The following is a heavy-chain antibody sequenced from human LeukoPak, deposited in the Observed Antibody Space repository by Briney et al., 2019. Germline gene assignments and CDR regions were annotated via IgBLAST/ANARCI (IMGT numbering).Heavy chain of an antibody. D-gene: IGHD4-17*01. V-gene: IGHV3-48*03. J-gene: IGHJ3*02. Sequence: GGSLRLSCAASGFTFSSYEMNWVRQAPGKGLEWVSYISSSGSTIYYADSVKGRFTISRDNAKIPLYLQMNSLRAEDTAVYYCARRDYWDAFDIWGQGTMVTVSS. CDR1: GFTFSSYE. CDR2: ISSSGSTI. CDR3: ARRDYWDAFDI.